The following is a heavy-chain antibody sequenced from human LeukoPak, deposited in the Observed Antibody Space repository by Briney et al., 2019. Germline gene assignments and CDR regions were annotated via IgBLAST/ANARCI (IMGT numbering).Heavy chain of an antibody. J-gene: IGHJ6*03. CDR1: GFTFSSYA. CDR3: AKDLPDQTPVVIAGGDYYMDV. CDR2: ISGSGGST. V-gene: IGHV3-23*01. Sequence: GGSLRLSCAASGFTFSSYAMSWVRQAPGKGLEWVSAISGSGGSTYYADSVKGRFTISRDNSKNTLYLQMNSLRAEDTAVYYCAKDLPDQTPVVIAGGDYYMDVWGKGTTVTVSS. D-gene: IGHD2-21*01.